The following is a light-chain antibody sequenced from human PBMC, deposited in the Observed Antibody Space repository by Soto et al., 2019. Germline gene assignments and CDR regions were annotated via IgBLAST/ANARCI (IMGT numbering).Light chain of an antibody. CDR1: QTVNNNY. V-gene: IGKV3-20*01. Sequence: EIVLTQSPGTLSLSPGERATLSCRASQTVNNNYLAWYQHRPGQAPRLLFYGASIRAAGIPARFSGSWSGTDFTLTISRLEPEDFAVYYCQQYDSSPPGTFGQGTNLEI. J-gene: IGKJ2*02. CDR3: QQYDSSPPGT. CDR2: GAS.